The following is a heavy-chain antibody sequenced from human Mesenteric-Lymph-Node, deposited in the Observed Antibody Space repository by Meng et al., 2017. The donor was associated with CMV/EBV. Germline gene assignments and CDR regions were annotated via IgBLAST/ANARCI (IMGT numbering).Heavy chain of an antibody. CDR1: GGSISSSSYY. V-gene: IGHV4-39*01. J-gene: IGHJ5*02. Sequence: QLQLQESGPGLVKPSDTLSLACTVSGGSISSSSYYWGWIRQPPGKGLEWIGSIYYSGSTYYNPSLKSRVTISVDTSKNQFSLKLSSVTAADTAVYYCARPHYYGSGSSPWFDPWGQGTLVTVSS. CDR2: IYYSGST. CDR3: ARPHYYGSGSSPWFDP. D-gene: IGHD3-10*01.